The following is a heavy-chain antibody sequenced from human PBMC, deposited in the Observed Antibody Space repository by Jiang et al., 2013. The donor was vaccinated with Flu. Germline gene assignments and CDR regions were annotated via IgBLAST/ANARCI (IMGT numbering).Heavy chain of an antibody. J-gene: IGHJ4*02. D-gene: IGHD2-15*01. CDR1: GGSISSSSYY. CDR3: ARDIIYCSGGSCYSSHFDY. Sequence: KPSETLSLTCTVSGGSISSSSYYWGWIRQPPGKGLEWIGSIYYSGSTYYNPSLKSRVTISVDTSKNQFSLKLSSVTAADTAVYYCARDIIYCSGGSCYSSHFDYWGQGTLVTVSS. V-gene: IGHV4-39*07. CDR2: IYYSGST.